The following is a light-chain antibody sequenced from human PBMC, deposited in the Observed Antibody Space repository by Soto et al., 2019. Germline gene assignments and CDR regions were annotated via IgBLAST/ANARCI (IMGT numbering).Light chain of an antibody. J-gene: IGLJ1*01. CDR3: TSYTTDNTHV. CDR2: EDS. Sequence: QSALTQPASVSGSPGQSSTISCTGSSSDVANYDYVSWYQHHPGKAPKLMIYEDSNRPSGVANRFSGSKSGTTASLSISGIQAKDEADYYCTSYTTDNTHVFGTGTKVTV. CDR1: SSDVANYDY. V-gene: IGLV2-14*01.